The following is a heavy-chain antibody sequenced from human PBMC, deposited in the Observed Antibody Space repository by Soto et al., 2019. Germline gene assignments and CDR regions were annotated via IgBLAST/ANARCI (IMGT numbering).Heavy chain of an antibody. J-gene: IGHJ3*02. CDR1: GFTFSDYY. CDR2: ISSSGSTI. CDR3: ARRVSSNGGPLGSDYGDYTHDAFDI. Sequence: PGGSLRLSWAASGFTFSDYYMSWIRQAPGKGLEWVSYISSSGSTIYYADSVKGRFTISRDNAKNSLYLQMNSLRAEDTAVYYCARRVSSNGGPLGSDYGDYTHDAFDIWGQGTMVTVSS. D-gene: IGHD4-17*01. V-gene: IGHV3-11*01.